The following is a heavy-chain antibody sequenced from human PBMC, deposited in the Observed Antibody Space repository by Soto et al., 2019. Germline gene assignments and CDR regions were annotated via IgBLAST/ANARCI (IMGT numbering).Heavy chain of an antibody. CDR2: INSDGSST. CDR1: GFTFSSYW. Sequence: GGSLRLSCAASGFTFSSYWMHWFRQAPGKGLVWVSRINSDGSSTSYADSVKGRFTISRDNAKNTLYLQMNSLRAEDTAVYYCAPEPPAYCSGGSCPLEYFQNWGQGT. J-gene: IGHJ1*01. D-gene: IGHD2-15*01. CDR3: APEPPAYCSGGSCPLEYFQN. V-gene: IGHV3-74*01.